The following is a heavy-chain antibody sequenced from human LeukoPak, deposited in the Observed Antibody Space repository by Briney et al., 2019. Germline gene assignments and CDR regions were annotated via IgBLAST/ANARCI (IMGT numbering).Heavy chain of an antibody. J-gene: IGHJ6*04. CDR3: AELGITMIGGV. Sequence: GGSLRLSCAASGFTFSDYWMHWVRQAPGKGLVWVSRIKSDGGLTNYADSVKGRFTISRDNAKNSLYLQMNSLRAEDTAVYYCAELGITMIGGVWGKGTTVTISS. V-gene: IGHV3-74*01. CDR2: IKSDGGLT. D-gene: IGHD3-10*02. CDR1: GFTFSDYW.